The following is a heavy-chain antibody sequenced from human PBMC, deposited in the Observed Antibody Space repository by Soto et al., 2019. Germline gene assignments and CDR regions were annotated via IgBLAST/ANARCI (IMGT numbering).Heavy chain of an antibody. J-gene: IGHJ3*02. CDR2: IYQSGST. CDR1: GGSVCITAYA. CDR3: ARELLYYDSSGYSWDDAFDI. Sequence: SGTLALTRAVSGGSVCITAYAWCWIRQPPGKGLEWIGFIYQSGSTYYNPSLKSRVTMALDRPKNQFSLKLTSVTAADTAVYYCARELLYYDSSGYSWDDAFDIWGQGTLVT. D-gene: IGHD3-22*01. V-gene: IGHV4-30-2*01.